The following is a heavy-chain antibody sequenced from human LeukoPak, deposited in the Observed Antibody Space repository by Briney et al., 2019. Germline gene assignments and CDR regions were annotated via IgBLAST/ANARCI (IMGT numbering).Heavy chain of an antibody. V-gene: IGHV3-7*01. CDR2: IKQDGSEK. D-gene: IGHD3-16*02. CDR3: ARAGGYRPDYFDY. CDR1: GFIFSSSW. Sequence: GGSLRLSCAASGFIFSSSWMSWVRQAPGKGLEWVANIKQDGSEKYYVDSVKGRFTISRDNPKNSLYLQMNSLRAEDTAVYYCARAGGYRPDYFDYWGQGTLVTVSS. J-gene: IGHJ4*02.